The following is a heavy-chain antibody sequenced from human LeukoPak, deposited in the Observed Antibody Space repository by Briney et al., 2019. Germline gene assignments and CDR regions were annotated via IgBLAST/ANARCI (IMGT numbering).Heavy chain of an antibody. CDR1: GFTFSRYW. J-gene: IGHJ4*02. Sequence: GGSLRLSCAASGFTFSRYWMHWVRQAPGKGLVWVSRVNSDGSSTSFPDSVKGRFTIPRDNAKNTLYLQMNSLRAEDTAVYYCARTRGSSWYFDYWGQGTLVTVSS. CDR2: VNSDGSST. V-gene: IGHV3-74*01. D-gene: IGHD6-13*01. CDR3: ARTRGSSWYFDY.